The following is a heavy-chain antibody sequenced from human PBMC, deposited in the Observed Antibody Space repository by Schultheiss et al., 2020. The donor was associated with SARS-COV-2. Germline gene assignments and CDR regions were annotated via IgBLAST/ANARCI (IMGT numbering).Heavy chain of an antibody. J-gene: IGHJ4*02. CDR3: ARYTPYYDILTGYYIPLFDY. V-gene: IGHV3-7*01. Sequence: GGSLRLSCAASGFTFSSYWMSWVRQAPGKGLEWVANIKQDGSEKYYVDSVKGRFTISRDNVKNSLYLQMNSLRAEDTSVYYCARYTPYYDILTGYYIPLFDYWGQGTLVTVSS. CDR1: GFTFSSYW. CDR2: IKQDGSEK. D-gene: IGHD3-9*01.